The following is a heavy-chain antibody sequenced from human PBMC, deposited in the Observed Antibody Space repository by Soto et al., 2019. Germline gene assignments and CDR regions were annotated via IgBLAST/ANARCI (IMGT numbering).Heavy chain of an antibody. D-gene: IGHD4-4*01. CDR2: IHYSGST. CDR1: GGSITSGDDY. J-gene: IGHJ6*02. V-gene: IGHV4-30-4*01. Sequence: QVQLQESGPGLVKPSQTLSLTCTVSGGSITSGDDYWSWIRQPPGKGLEWIAYIHYSGSTYYNPSPKSRVTLSVDTSKNQFSLKLSSVTAADTAVYYCARGGYTVTTRYYYGMDVWGQGTTVTVSS. CDR3: ARGGYTVTTRYYYGMDV.